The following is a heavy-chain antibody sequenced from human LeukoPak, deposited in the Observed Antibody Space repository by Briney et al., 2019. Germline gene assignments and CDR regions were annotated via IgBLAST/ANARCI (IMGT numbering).Heavy chain of an antibody. CDR1: GYSISSGRY. CDR2: VFHDGST. V-gene: IGHV4-38-2*01. J-gene: IGHJ4*02. Sequence: PSETLSLTCGVSGYSISSGRYWAWIRQPPGKGLEWLGSVFHDGSTYYSSSLKGRLTISVDTSKNQFSLNVRSVTAADSAIYYCARSLSVAGIDYWGQGTRVTVPT. D-gene: IGHD2-21*01. CDR3: ARSLSVAGIDY.